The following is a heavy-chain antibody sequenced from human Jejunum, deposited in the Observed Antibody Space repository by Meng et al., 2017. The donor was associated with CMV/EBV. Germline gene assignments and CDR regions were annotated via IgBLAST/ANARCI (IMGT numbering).Heavy chain of an antibody. V-gene: IGHV3-30*04. Sequence: GFNCSSHAMHWVRQAQGKGLEWVAVTSYDGNSQYYTDSVKGRFTISRDNSDNMLYLHMNSLRADETALYYCARDGGGFNSSPFDRWGQGTLVTVSS. CDR2: TSYDGNSQ. J-gene: IGHJ4*02. D-gene: IGHD3-16*01. CDR1: GFNCSSHA. CDR3: ARDGGGFNSSPFDR.